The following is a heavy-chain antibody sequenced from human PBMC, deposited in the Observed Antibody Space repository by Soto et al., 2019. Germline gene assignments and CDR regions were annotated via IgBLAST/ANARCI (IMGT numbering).Heavy chain of an antibody. J-gene: IGHJ5*02. D-gene: IGHD3-10*01. CDR3: ATQSWLLWFGEFRPFDP. V-gene: IGHV1-24*01. Sequence: ASVNVSCKVSGYTLTELSMHWVRQAPGKGLEWMGGFDPEDGEAIYAQKFQGRVTMTEDTSTDTAYMELSSLRSEDTAVYYCATQSWLLWFGEFRPFDPWGQGTLVTVSS. CDR2: FDPEDGEA. CDR1: GYTLTELS.